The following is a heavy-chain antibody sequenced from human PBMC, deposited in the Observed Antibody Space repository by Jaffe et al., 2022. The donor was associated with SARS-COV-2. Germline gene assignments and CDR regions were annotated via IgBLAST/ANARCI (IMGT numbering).Heavy chain of an antibody. J-gene: IGHJ4*02. V-gene: IGHV2-26*01. CDR2: IFSNDEK. CDR1: GFSLSNARMG. CDR3: ARIRYSSSWYYFDY. Sequence: QVTLKESGPVLVKPTETLTLTCTVSGFSLSNARMGVSWIRQPPGKALEWLAHIFSNDEKSYSTSLKSRLTISKDTSKSQVVLTMTNMDPVDTATYYCARIRYSSSWYYFDYWGQGTLVTVSS. D-gene: IGHD6-13*01.